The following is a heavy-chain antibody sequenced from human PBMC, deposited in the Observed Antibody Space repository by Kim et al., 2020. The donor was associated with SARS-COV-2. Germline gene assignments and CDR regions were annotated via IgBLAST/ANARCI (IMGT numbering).Heavy chain of an antibody. V-gene: IGHV3-74*01. CDR3: VRAWGY. CDR1: GFILSSYW. Sequence: GGSLRLSCAASGFILSSYWMYWVRQVPGKGLVWVARINSDGITIYADSVKGRFNISRENAKNTLYLQMDSLRAEDTAVYYCVRAWGYWGRGTLVTVSS. D-gene: IGHD3-16*01. CDR2: INSDGIT. J-gene: IGHJ4*02.